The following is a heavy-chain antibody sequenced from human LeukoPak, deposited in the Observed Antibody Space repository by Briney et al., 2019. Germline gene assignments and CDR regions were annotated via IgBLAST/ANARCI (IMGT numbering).Heavy chain of an antibody. CDR3: ATDRDNSAGKKRFDS. J-gene: IGHJ4*02. CDR2: INQDASEI. D-gene: IGHD1-26*01. CDR1: GFTFSTYW. V-gene: IGHV3-7*01. Sequence: GGSLRLSCAASGFTFSTYWMNWYRQAPGEGLEWVGNINQDASEINYVDSVRGRFTISRDNAKNSLHLQMNSLRAEDTAVYYCATDRDNSAGKKRFDSWGQGTPVTVS.